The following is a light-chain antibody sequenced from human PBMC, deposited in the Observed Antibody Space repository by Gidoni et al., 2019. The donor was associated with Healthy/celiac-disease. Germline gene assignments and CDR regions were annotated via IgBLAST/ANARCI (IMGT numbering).Light chain of an antibody. CDR3: QQYNSYLIT. CDR1: QSISSW. J-gene: IGKJ5*01. Sequence: DYQMTQSPSTLSASVGDRVTITCRASQSISSWLAWYQQKPGKAPKLLIYKTSSLESGVPSRFSGSGSGTEFTLTISSLQPDDFATYYCQQYNSYLITFXQXTRLEIK. V-gene: IGKV1-5*03. CDR2: KTS.